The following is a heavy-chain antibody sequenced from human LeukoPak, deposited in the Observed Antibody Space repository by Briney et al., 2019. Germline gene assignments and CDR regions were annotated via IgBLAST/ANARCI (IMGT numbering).Heavy chain of an antibody. J-gene: IGHJ6*03. CDR1: GFTFSSYS. CDR2: ISSSSSYI. V-gene: IGHV3-21*01. Sequence: GGSLRLSCAASGFTFSSYSMNWVRQAPGKGLEWVSSISSSSSYIYYADSVKGRFTISRDNAKNSLYLQVNSLRAEDTAVYYCARVYLPSYYYYYMDVWGKGTTVTVSS. D-gene: IGHD2-2*01. CDR3: ARVYLPSYYYYYMDV.